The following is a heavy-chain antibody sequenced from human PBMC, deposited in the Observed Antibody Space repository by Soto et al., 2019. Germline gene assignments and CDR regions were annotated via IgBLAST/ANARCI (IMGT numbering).Heavy chain of an antibody. CDR3: ARKIVVVPAALAAFDI. D-gene: IGHD2-2*01. CDR1: GFSLSTSGVG. J-gene: IGHJ3*02. CDR2: IYWNDDK. Sequence: QITLKESGPTLVKPTQTLTLTCTFCGFSLSTSGVGVGWIRQPPGKALEWLALIYWNDDKRYSPSLKSRLTITKDTSKNQVVLTLTNIDPADTATYYCARKIVVVPAALAAFDIWGQGTMVTVSS. V-gene: IGHV2-5*01.